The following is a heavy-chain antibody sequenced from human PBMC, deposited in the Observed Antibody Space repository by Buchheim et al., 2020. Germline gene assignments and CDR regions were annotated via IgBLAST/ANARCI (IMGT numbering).Heavy chain of an antibody. CDR2: IYHSGST. CDR1: GGSISSGGYS. J-gene: IGHJ4*02. V-gene: IGHV4-30-2*01. D-gene: IGHD3-22*01. CDR3: ARDRPDYYDSSGYYYLLD. Sequence: LQLQESGSGLVKPSQTLSLTCAVSGGSISSGGYSWSWIRQPPGKGLEWIGYIYHSGSTYYNPSLKSRVTISVDRSKNQFSLKLSSVTAADTAVYYCARDRPDYYDSSGYYYLLDWGQGTL.